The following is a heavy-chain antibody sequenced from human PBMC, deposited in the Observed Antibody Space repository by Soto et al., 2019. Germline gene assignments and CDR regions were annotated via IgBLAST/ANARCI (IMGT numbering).Heavy chain of an antibody. CDR3: ARVAY. Sequence: GSLRLSFEASGFSLSRVSMNWVRQVPGKGLEWVASISSASSETWYADSVKGRLIISRDNEQNSLFLQMNTLRPEDSAIYYCARVAYWGPGTQVTVSS. CDR2: ISSASSET. V-gene: IGHV3-21*01. J-gene: IGHJ4*02. CDR1: GFSLSRVS.